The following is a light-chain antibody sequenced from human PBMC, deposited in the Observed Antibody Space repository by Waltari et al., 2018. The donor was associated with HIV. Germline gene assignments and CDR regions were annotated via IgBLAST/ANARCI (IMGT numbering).Light chain of an antibody. Sequence: QSALTQPASVSGSPGQSVTISCTGTSSDIGGYHYVSWYQQHPGKAPKLIISEVSNRPSGVSDRFSGSKSGNTASLTISGLQAEDEADYYCCSYTSTTAFDVFGTGTRVSVL. CDR1: SSDIGGYHY. J-gene: IGLJ1*01. V-gene: IGLV2-14*01. CDR3: CSYTSTTAFDV. CDR2: EVS.